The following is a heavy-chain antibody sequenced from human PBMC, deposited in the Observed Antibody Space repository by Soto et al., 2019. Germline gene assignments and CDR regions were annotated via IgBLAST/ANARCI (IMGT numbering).Heavy chain of an antibody. J-gene: IGHJ4*02. D-gene: IGHD3-22*01. V-gene: IGHV3-30*18. CDR3: AKDLSYDSSGSLL. CDR1: GFTFSSYG. Sequence: GGSLRLSCAASGFTFSSYGMHWVRQAPGKGLEWVAVISYDGSNKYYADSVKGRFTISRDNSKNTLYLQMNSLRAEDTAVYYCAKDLSYDSSGSLLWGQGTLVSVSS. CDR2: ISYDGSNK.